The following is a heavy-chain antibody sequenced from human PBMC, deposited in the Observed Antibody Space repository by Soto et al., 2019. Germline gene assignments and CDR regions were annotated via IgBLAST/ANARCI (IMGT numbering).Heavy chain of an antibody. CDR1: GYTLTSYG. J-gene: IGHJ4*02. V-gene: IGHV1-18*01. CDR2: ISAYNGNT. Sequence: AAVKVSCKASGYTLTSYGISWVRQAPGQGLQWMGWISAYNGNTNYAQKPQGRVTMTTDTSTSTAYMELRSLRSDDTAVYYCAGLAGRDGYNLDYWGQGTLVTVSS. CDR3: AGLAGRDGYNLDY. D-gene: IGHD5-12*01.